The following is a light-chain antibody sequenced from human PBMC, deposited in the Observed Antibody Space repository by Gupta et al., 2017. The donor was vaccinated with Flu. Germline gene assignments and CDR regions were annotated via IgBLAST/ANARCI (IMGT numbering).Light chain of an antibody. CDR1: NIGSNS. CDR3: QVWDTRSDHPVV. CDR2: DVT. J-gene: IGLJ2*01. Sequence: SSVMTQPPSVSVAPGKTARITCGGDNIGSNSVHWYQQKPGQAPVLVVYDVTDRPSGIPERFSGSNSGNTATLTISRVEAGDEADYYCQVWDTRSDHPVVFGGGTKLTVL. V-gene: IGLV3-21*03.